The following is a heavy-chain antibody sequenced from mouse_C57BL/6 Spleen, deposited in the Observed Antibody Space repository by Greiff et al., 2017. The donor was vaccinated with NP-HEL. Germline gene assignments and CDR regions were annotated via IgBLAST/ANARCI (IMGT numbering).Heavy chain of an antibody. Sequence: EVQLQQSGPELVKPGASVKISCKASGYTFTDYYMNWVKQSHGKSLEWIGDINPNNGGTSYNQKFKGKATLTVDKSSSTAYMELRSLTSEDSAVYYCARFITTVVAYYFGYWGKGTTLTVSS. CDR3: ARFITTVVAYYFGY. CDR2: INPNNGGT. CDR1: GYTFTDYY. J-gene: IGHJ2*01. V-gene: IGHV1-26*01. D-gene: IGHD1-1*01.